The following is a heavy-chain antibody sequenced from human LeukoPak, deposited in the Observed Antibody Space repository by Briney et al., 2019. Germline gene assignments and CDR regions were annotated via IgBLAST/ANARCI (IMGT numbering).Heavy chain of an antibody. CDR1: GGTFSSYA. D-gene: IGHD2-2*01. J-gene: IGHJ5*02. Sequence: SVKVSCKASGGTFSSYAISWVRQAPGQGLEWMGGIIPIFGTANYAQKFQGRVTITADESTSTAYMELSSLRSEDTAVYYCARNYCSSTSCCIVQEPNWFDPWGQGTLVTVSS. V-gene: IGHV1-69*13. CDR3: ARNYCSSTSCCIVQEPNWFDP. CDR2: IIPIFGTA.